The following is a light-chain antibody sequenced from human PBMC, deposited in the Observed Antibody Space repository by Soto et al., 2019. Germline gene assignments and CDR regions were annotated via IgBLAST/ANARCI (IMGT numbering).Light chain of an antibody. CDR3: CSYAGTITYL. CDR2: EGS. V-gene: IGLV2-23*01. J-gene: IGLJ1*01. Sequence: LTQPASVSGSPGQSITISCTGTSSDVGSYNLVSWYQQHPGKAPKLMIYEGSKRPSGVSNRFSGSKSGNTASLTISGLQAEDEADYYCCSYAGTITYLFGTGTKVTVL. CDR1: SSDVGSYNL.